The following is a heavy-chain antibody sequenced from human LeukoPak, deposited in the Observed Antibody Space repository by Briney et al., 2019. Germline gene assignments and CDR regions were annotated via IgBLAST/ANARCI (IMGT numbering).Heavy chain of an antibody. CDR1: GFTFTNDF. Sequence: GGSLRLSCAASGFTFTNDFMTWVRQAPGKGLEWVAFIRYVESNKYYADSVKGRFTISRDNSKNSLYLQMNSLRAEDTAVYYCAKDLGDGYAKTSWGQGTLVSVSS. V-gene: IGHV3-30*02. J-gene: IGHJ5*02. D-gene: IGHD5-24*01. CDR3: AKDLGDGYAKTS. CDR2: IRYVESNK.